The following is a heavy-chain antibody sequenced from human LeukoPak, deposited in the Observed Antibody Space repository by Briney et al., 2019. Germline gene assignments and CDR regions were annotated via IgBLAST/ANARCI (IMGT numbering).Heavy chain of an antibody. V-gene: IGHV4-34*01. D-gene: IGHD5-24*01. J-gene: IGHJ5*02. CDR2: ISHSGST. CDR3: ASRRWLSSWFDP. Sequence: PSETLSLTCAVYGGSFSGYYWSWTRQPPGKGLEWIGEISHSGSTNYNPSLKSRVTISVDTSKNQFSLKLSSVTAADTAVYYYASRRWLSSWFDPWGQGTLVTVSS. CDR1: GGSFSGYY.